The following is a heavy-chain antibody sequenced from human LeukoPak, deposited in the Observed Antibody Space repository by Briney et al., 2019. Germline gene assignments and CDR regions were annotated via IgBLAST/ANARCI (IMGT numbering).Heavy chain of an antibody. D-gene: IGHD1-20*01. V-gene: IGHV3-74*01. Sequence: PGESLRLSCAASGFTFRDYWMHWVRQAPWKGPVWVSRINGDERYRTYADSVKGRFIISRDNAKNTLYLQMNSLRAEDTAIYYCARDRAESNWTYHTLFDYWGQGTLVTVSS. CDR1: GFTFRDYW. J-gene: IGHJ4*02. CDR3: ARDRAESNWTYHTLFDY. CDR2: INGDERYR.